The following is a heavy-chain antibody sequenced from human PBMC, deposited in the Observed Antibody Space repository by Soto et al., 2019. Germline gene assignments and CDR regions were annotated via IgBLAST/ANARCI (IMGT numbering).Heavy chain of an antibody. J-gene: IGHJ3*02. CDR3: ARDRDEDGGTSDAFDM. D-gene: IGHD2-15*01. CDR2: ISHDGRNN. V-gene: IGHV3-30*04. Sequence: QVQVVESGGGVVQPGRSLRLSCAASGFTLSTYAMHWVHQAAGKGLEWVAVISHDGRNNYYADSVKGRFTISRDNSKSTLSLQMNSLRAEDTAVYYCARDRDEDGGTSDAFDMWGQGTMVTVSS. CDR1: GFTLSTYA.